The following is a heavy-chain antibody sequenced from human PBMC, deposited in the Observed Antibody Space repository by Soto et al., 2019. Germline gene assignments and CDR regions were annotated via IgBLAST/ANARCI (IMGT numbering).Heavy chain of an antibody. CDR2: IYYSGST. Sequence: SSETLSLTCTVSGGSISSGGYYWSWIRQHPGKSLEWIGYIYYSGSTYYNPSLKSRLTISVDTSKNQFSLKLSSVTAADTAVYYGARKIFAGPFFDYGGQEPLATVPS. CDR1: GGSISSGGYY. CDR3: ARKIFAGPFFDY. J-gene: IGHJ4*02. V-gene: IGHV4-31*03. D-gene: IGHD3-3*01.